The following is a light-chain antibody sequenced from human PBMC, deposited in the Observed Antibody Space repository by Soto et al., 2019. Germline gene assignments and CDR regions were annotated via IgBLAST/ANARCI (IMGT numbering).Light chain of an antibody. CDR1: QSVSSN. CDR2: DAS. J-gene: IGKJ5*01. CDR3: HQRQYWPPIT. V-gene: IGKV3-11*01. Sequence: EIVMTQSPATLSVSPGERATLSCRASQSVSSNLAWYQQKPGQAPRLLISDASNRATGIPARFSGSGSGTDFTLTISSLEPEDFAVYYCHQRQYWPPITFGQGGLLAIK.